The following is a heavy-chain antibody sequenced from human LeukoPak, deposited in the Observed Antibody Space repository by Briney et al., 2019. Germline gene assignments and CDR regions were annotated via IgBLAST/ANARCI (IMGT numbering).Heavy chain of an antibody. V-gene: IGHV1-2*02. Sequence: ASVKVSCKASGYTFSGYFMHWVRQAPGQGLEWMGWINPSSGGTNYAQKFQGRVSMTRDTSISTAYMELRWLTSDDTAVYYCARALSGDVFDYWGQGTLVTVSS. J-gene: IGHJ4*02. CDR1: GYTFSGYF. CDR2: INPSSGGT. D-gene: IGHD7-27*01. CDR3: ARALSGDVFDY.